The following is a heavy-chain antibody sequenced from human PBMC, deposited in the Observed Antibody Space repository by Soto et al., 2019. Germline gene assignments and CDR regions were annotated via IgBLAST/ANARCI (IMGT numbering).Heavy chain of an antibody. CDR1: GGTFSSYF. CDR2: IIPVFGTA. V-gene: IGHV1-69*13. J-gene: IGHJ6*02. Sequence: PSVKVSCKVSGGTFSSYFINWVRQAPGQGLEWVGGIIPVFGTASYAEKFQGRVTITADESTSTAYMELSRLGSDDTAVYYCARETPSAAAAYYYYGLDVWGRGTTVTVSS. D-gene: IGHD6-13*01. CDR3: ARETPSAAAAYYYYGLDV.